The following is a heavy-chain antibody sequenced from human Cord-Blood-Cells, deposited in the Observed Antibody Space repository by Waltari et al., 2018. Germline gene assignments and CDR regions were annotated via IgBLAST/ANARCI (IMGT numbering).Heavy chain of an antibody. CDR1: GFTVSSTY. CDR2: IYSGGST. J-gene: IGHJ3*02. D-gene: IGHD1-26*01. V-gene: IGHV3-53*01. CDR3: ARAISGSYDDAFDI. Sequence: EVQLVESGGGLIQPGGSLRLSCAASGFTVSSTYMSWVRQAPGKGLEWVSVIYSGGSTYYADSVKGRFNISRDNSKNTLYLQMNSLRAEDTAVYYCARAISGSYDDAFDIWGQGTMVTVSS.